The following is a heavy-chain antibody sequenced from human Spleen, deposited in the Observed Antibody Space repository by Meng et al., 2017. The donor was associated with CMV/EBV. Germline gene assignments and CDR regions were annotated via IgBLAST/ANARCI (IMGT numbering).Heavy chain of an antibody. CDR1: GGSISTDTYF. V-gene: IGHV4-61*01. CDR3: ARGLHSSSWYWFDP. D-gene: IGHD6-13*01. Sequence: SETLSLTCTVSGGSISTDTYFWTWVRQPPGKGLDWIGYISYSGTTTSNPSLKSRVTISVDTSKNQFSLKLSSVTAADTAVYYCARGLHSSSWYWFDPWGQGTLVTVSS. CDR2: ISYSGTT. J-gene: IGHJ5*02.